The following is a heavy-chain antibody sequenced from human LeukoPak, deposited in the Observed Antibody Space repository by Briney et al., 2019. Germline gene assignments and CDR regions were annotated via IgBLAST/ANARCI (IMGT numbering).Heavy chain of an antibody. J-gene: IGHJ6*03. D-gene: IGHD1-26*01. CDR1: GGSISSGNYY. Sequence: PSETLSLTCTVSGGSISSGNYYWSWIRQPPGKGLEWIGYIYYSGSTYYNLSLKSRVTISVDTSKNQFSLKLSSVTAADTAVYYCARVAREPYYYYYYMDVWGKGTTVTVSS. CDR2: IYYSGST. V-gene: IGHV4-30-4*08. CDR3: ARVAREPYYYYYYMDV.